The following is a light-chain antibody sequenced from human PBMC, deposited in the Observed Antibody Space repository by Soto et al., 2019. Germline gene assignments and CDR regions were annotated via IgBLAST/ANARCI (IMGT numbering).Light chain of an antibody. CDR2: DAS. J-gene: IGKJ4*01. Sequence: DIQMTQSPSTLSASVGDRVTITCRASQSISDWLAWYQQKPGKAPKLLIYDASGLESGVPSRFSGSGSGTEFTLTISSLQPDDFAPYSCQQYNSYSLTFGGGTKVEIK. CDR1: QSISDW. V-gene: IGKV1-5*01. CDR3: QQYNSYSLT.